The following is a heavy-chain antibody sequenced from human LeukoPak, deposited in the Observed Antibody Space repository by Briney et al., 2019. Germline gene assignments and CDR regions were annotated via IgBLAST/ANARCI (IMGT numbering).Heavy chain of an antibody. CDR3: ARLLRVGYCSTTTCNWFDP. Sequence: SETLSLTCTVSGGSISSSSYYWGWIRQPPWKGLEWIGSIYHSGSTYYNPSLKSRVTISVDTSKNQFSLKLSSVTAADTAVYYCARLLRVGYCSTTTCNWFDPWGQGTLVTVSS. J-gene: IGHJ5*02. D-gene: IGHD2-2*03. CDR2: IYHSGST. CDR1: GGSISSSSYY. V-gene: IGHV4-39*07.